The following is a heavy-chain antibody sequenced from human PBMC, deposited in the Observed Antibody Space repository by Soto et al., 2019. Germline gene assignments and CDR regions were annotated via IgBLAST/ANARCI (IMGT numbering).Heavy chain of an antibody. CDR3: AKDRMNYYDSSGYPMVLDY. D-gene: IGHD3-22*01. CDR1: GFTFSSYA. Sequence: GGSLRLSCAASGFTFSSYAMYWVRQAPGKGLEWVSTISNSGDTYYADSVEGRFTISRDNSKDTVHLQMNSLRAEDTAVYYCAKDRMNYYDSSGYPMVLDYWGQGTLVTVSS. V-gene: IGHV3-23*01. J-gene: IGHJ4*02. CDR2: ISNSGDT.